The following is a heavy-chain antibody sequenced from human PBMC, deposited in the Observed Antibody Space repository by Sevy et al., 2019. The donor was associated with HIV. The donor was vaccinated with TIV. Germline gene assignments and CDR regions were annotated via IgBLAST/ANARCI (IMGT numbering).Heavy chain of an antibody. CDR2: IGAYNGNI. D-gene: IGHD3-10*01. Sequence: ASVKVSCKASGYTFSSFGVSWVRQAPGQGLEWMGWIGAYNGNIKYAQNLQDRVTMTTDTSTSTAYMELTSLTSDDTAVYFCARISTVRGLFNYFDPRGQGTLVTVSS. CDR3: ARISTVRGLFNYFDP. CDR1: GYTFSSFG. J-gene: IGHJ5*02. V-gene: IGHV1-18*01.